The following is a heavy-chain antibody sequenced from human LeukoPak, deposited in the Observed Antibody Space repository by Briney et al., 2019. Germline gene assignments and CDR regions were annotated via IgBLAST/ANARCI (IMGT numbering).Heavy chain of an antibody. CDR3: ARDSGDGFDI. CDR2: ISNSGSTK. CDR1: GFTFNIYE. D-gene: IGHD3-10*01. Sequence: PGGSLRLSCAASGFTFNIYEMSWVRQAPGEGLEWVSYISNSGSTKYYADSVKGRFTISRDNAKKSLYVQMNSLRAEDTAVYYCARDSGDGFDIWGQGTMVTVSS. J-gene: IGHJ3*02. V-gene: IGHV3-48*03.